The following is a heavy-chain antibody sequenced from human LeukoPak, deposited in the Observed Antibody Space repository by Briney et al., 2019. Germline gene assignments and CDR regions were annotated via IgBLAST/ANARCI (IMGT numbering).Heavy chain of an antibody. D-gene: IGHD3-16*01. J-gene: IGHJ4*02. CDR3: ARGHRLWGLPDY. V-gene: IGHV4-61*01. CDR1: GGSISSHSYY. CDR2: IYYSGST. Sequence: PSETLSLTCTVSGGSISSHSYYWSWIRQPPGKGLEWIGYIYYSGSTNYNPSLKSRVTISVDTSKNQFSLKLSSVTAADTAVYYCARGHRLWGLPDYWGQGTLVTVSS.